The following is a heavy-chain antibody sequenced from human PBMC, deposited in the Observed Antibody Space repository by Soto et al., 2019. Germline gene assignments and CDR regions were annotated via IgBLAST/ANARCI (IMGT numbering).Heavy chain of an antibody. J-gene: IGHJ6*02. CDR2: INAGNGNT. D-gene: IGHD3-10*01. CDR3: ARGGSLWFGELSAYYYGMDV. Sequence: EASAKLSCKDSGYTFTSYAIHWVRQAPEQRLEWMGWINAGNGNTKYSQKFQGWVTMTRDTSISTAYMELSRLRSDDTAVYYCARGGSLWFGELSAYYYGMDVWGQGTTVTVSS. CDR1: GYTFTSYA. V-gene: IGHV1-3*01.